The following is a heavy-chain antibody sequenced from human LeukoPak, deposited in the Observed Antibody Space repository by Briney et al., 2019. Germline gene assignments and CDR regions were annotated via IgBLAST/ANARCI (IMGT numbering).Heavy chain of an antibody. CDR1: GNYW. V-gene: IGHV3-74*01. CDR3: ARTDYYDSSGYYFKDGAFDI. J-gene: IGHJ3*02. D-gene: IGHD3-22*01. Sequence: GGSLRLSCAASGNYWMHWVRQVPGKGLVWVSHINSDGSWTSYADSVKGRFTISRDNSKNTLYLQMNSLRAEDTAVYYCARTDYYDSSGYYFKDGAFDIWGQGTMVTVSS. CDR2: INSDGSWT.